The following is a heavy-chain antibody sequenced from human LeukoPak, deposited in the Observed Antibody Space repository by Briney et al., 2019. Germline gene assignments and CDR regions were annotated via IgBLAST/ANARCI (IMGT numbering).Heavy chain of an antibody. CDR2: IFYSGNT. CDR3: ARHFLLRYFFGY. V-gene: IGHV4-39*01. J-gene: IGHJ4*02. Sequence: SETLSLTCTVSGAFISSSSYYWGWIRQPPGKGLEWIGSIFYSGNTYYNPSLKSRVTISVDTSKNQFSLKLSSVTAADTAVYYCARHFLLRYFFGYWGQGTLVTVSS. CDR1: GAFISSSSYY.